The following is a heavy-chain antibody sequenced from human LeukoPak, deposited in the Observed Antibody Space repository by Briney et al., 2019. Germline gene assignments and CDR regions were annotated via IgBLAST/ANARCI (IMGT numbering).Heavy chain of an antibody. CDR2: IYWNDDK. D-gene: IGHD4-17*01. V-gene: IGHV2-5*01. Sequence: SGPTLVKPTQTLTLTCTFSGFSLSTSGVGVGWIRQPPGKALEWLALIYWNDDKRYSPSLRSRLTITKVTSKNQVVLTMTNMDPVDTATYYCAHGHYAGWFDTWGQGTLVTVSS. CDR3: AHGHYAGWFDT. J-gene: IGHJ5*02. CDR1: GFSLSTSGVG.